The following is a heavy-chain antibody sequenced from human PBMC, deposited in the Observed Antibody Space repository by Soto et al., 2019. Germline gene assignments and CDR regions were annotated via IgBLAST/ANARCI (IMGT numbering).Heavy chain of an antibody. Sequence: SVKVSCKASGGTFSSYTISWVRQAPGQGLEWMGRIIPILGIANYAQKFQGRVTITADKSTSTAYMELSSLRSEDTAVYYCARGCSGGSCYFNWFDPWGQGTLVTVSS. J-gene: IGHJ5*02. V-gene: IGHV1-69*02. D-gene: IGHD2-15*01. CDR1: GGTFSSYT. CDR3: ARGCSGGSCYFNWFDP. CDR2: IIPILGIA.